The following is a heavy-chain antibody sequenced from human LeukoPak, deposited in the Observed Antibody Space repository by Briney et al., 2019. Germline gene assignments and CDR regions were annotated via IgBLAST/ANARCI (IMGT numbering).Heavy chain of an antibody. J-gene: IGHJ5*02. V-gene: IGHV1-69*13. CDR3: ARDCSSTSCYQDSNWFDP. D-gene: IGHD2-2*01. Sequence: ASVNVSCKASGGTFSSYAISWVRQAPGQGLEWMGGIIPIFGTANYAQKFQGRVTITADESTSTAYMELSSLRSEDTAVYYCARDCSSTSCYQDSNWFDPWGQGTLVTVSS. CDR2: IIPIFGTA. CDR1: GGTFSSYA.